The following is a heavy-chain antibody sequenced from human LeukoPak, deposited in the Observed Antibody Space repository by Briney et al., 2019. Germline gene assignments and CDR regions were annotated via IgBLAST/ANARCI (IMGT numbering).Heavy chain of an antibody. V-gene: IGHV3-23*01. CDR3: AKLNGYSSSWFDY. CDR2: LSSGGGST. Sequence: GGSLRLSCAASGFTFSNYAMSWVRQAPGKGLEWVSGLSSGGGSTYYADSVKGRFTISRDNCKNTLYLQMNSLRAEDTAVYYCAKLNGYSSSWFDYWGQGTLVTVSS. D-gene: IGHD6-13*01. J-gene: IGHJ4*02. CDR1: GFTFSNYA.